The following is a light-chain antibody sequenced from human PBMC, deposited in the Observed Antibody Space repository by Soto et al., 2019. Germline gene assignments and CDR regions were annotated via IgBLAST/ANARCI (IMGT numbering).Light chain of an antibody. V-gene: IGKV3-11*01. CDR3: QHRSNWPPAT. CDR2: DAS. CDR1: QSVSSY. Sequence: EIVLTQSPATLSLSPGERATLSCRASQSVSSYLAWYQQKPGQAPRLLIYDASNRATSIPARFSGSGSGTDFTLTISSLEPEDFAVYYCQHRSNWPPATFGGGTKVEIK. J-gene: IGKJ4*01.